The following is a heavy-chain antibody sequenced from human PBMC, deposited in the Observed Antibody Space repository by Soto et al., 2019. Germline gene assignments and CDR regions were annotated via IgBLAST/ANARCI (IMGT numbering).Heavy chain of an antibody. D-gene: IGHD2-15*01. Sequence: QVQLQESGPGLVKPSGTLSLTCAVSSDSVSSSNWWSWVRQPPGKGLEWIGEVFPTGSTNYNPSLMSRVTISVDKSKNHLSLNLSSVTAAETAIYYCARRHTAELPSNWFDPWGQGTLVTVSS. V-gene: IGHV4-4*02. CDR1: SDSVSSSNW. CDR3: ARRHTAELPSNWFDP. CDR2: VFPTGST. J-gene: IGHJ5*02.